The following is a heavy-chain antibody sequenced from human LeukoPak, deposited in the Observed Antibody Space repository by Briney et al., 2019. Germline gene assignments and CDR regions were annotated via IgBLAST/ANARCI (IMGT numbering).Heavy chain of an antibody. Sequence: ASVKVSCKASGYTFTSYGISWVRQAPGQGLEWMGWINPNSGGTNYAQKFQGRVTMTRDTSISTAYMELSRLRSDDTAVYYCASRPLIATWGQGTLVTVSS. J-gene: IGHJ5*02. CDR2: INPNSGGT. CDR1: GYTFTSYG. CDR3: ASRPLIAT. V-gene: IGHV1-2*02. D-gene: IGHD6-13*01.